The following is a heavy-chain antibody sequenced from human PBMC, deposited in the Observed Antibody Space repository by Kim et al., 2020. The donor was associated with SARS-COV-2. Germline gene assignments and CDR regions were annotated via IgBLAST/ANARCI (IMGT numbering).Heavy chain of an antibody. CDR3: ARDCGGRYSRNWFDP. CDR2: IWYDGSNK. J-gene: IGHJ5*02. Sequence: GGSLRLSCAASGFTFSSYGMHWVRQAPGKGLEWVAVIWYDGSNKYYADSVKCRFTISRDNSKNTLYLQMNSLRAEDTAVYYCARDCGGRYSRNWFDPWGQGTLVTVSS. D-gene: IGHD1-1*01. V-gene: IGHV3-33*01. CDR1: GFTFSSYG.